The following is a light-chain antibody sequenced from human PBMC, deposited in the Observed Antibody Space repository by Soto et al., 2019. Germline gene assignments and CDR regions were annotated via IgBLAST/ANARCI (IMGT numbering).Light chain of an antibody. CDR3: SSYTSSSTPLYV. J-gene: IGLJ1*01. CDR2: EVT. Sequence: QSALTQPASVSGSPGQSITISCTGTSSDIGGYNYVSWYQQHPGKAPQLMIFEVTNRPSGVSNRFSGSKSGNTASLTISGLQAEDEADYYCSSYTSSSTPLYVFGTGTKVTVL. V-gene: IGLV2-14*01. CDR1: SSDIGGYNY.